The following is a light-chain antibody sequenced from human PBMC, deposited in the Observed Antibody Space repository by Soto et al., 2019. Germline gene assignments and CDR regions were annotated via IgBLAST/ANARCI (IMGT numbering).Light chain of an antibody. V-gene: IGKV3-20*01. J-gene: IGKJ3*01. Sequence: EIVLTQSPGTLSLSPGERGTLSCRASQSVSGNQLAWHQQKPGQAPRLLIFDTFKRATGIPDRFSGSGSGTDFTLTISRLEPEDFAVYYCQQYGTLPFTFGPGTKVDIK. CDR3: QQYGTLPFT. CDR2: DTF. CDR1: QSVSGNQ.